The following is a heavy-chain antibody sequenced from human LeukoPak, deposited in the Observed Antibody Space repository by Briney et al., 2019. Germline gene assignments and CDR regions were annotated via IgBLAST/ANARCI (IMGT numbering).Heavy chain of an antibody. J-gene: IGHJ3*02. V-gene: IGHV1-2*02. CDR2: INPNSGGT. CDR3: ARESYYYDSSPAFDI. Sequence: ASVKVSCKASGYTFTGYYMHWVRQAPVQGLEWMGWINPNSGGTNYAQKFQGRVTMTRDTSISTAYVELSRLRSDDTAVYYCARESYYYDSSPAFDIWGQGTMVTVSS. D-gene: IGHD3-22*01. CDR1: GYTFTGYY.